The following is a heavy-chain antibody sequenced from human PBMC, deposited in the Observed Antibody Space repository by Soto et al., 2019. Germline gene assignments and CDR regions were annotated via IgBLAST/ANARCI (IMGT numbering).Heavy chain of an antibody. CDR3: ARDDEGGSDCDLGY. J-gene: IGHJ4*02. V-gene: IGHV3-30-3*01. CDR2: ISDDGNNK. CDR1: GFTFSRYT. Sequence: QVQPVESGGGVVQPGRSLRLSCAASGFTFSRYTMHWVRQAPGKGLEWMAFISDDGNNKYYADSVKGQFTISRDNSKNTLYLQMNSLRTEDTAVYYCARDDEGGSDCDLGYWGQGTLVTVSS. D-gene: IGHD3-10*01.